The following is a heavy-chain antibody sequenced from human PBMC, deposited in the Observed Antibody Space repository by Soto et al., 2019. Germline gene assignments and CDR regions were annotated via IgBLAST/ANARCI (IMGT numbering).Heavy chain of an antibody. CDR3: ARGSTWQGRDWFDP. J-gene: IGHJ5*02. D-gene: IGHD6-13*01. CDR2: VSFSGSK. CDR1: GASVSNSGYY. V-gene: IGHV4-39*01. Sequence: LSLTCTVSGASVSNSGYYWGWIRQSPGKRLDWIGSVSFSGSKYYNPSLSSRVTFSVDTSKTLISLKLRSVTAADTAVYYCARGSTWQGRDWFDPWGQGTLVTVSS.